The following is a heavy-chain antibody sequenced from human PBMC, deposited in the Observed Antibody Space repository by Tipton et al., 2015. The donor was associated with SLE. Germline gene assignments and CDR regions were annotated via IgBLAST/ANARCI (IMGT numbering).Heavy chain of an antibody. CDR1: GFTFSNYA. D-gene: IGHD6-13*01. V-gene: IGHV3-33*06. Sequence: SLRLSCAASGFTFSNYAMQWVRQAPGKGLEWVAVIWFDGSDKYYADSVKGRFTISRDNAKNTLYLEMNSLRVEDTAVYFCAKGPYGSSTGWSQHWGQGTLVTVSS. CDR2: IWFDGSDK. CDR3: AKGPYGSSTGWSQH. J-gene: IGHJ1*01.